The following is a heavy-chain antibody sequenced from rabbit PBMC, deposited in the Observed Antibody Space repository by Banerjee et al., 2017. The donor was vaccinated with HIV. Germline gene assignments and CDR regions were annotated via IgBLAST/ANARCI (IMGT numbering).Heavy chain of an antibody. CDR2: IDAGFGTT. Sequence: QEQLVESGGGLVQPGGSLKLSCKASGFDFSTSYGVSWVRQAPGKGLEWIGYIDAGFGTTYYARWVNGRFTISSHNAQNTLYLQLNSLTAADTATYFCVRGASSSGYYSLWGPGTLVTVS. J-gene: IGHJ4*01. V-gene: IGHV1S47*01. CDR3: VRGASSSGYYSL. D-gene: IGHD1-1*01. CDR1: GFDFSTSYG.